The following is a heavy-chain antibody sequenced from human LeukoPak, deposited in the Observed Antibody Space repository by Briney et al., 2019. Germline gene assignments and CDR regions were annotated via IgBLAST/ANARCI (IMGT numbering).Heavy chain of an antibody. CDR2: INHSGST. D-gene: IGHD3-10*01. CDR3: ARVRPRITMVRGVLTSAPDY. Sequence: SETLSLTCAVYGGSFSGHYWSWIRQPPGKGLEWIGEINHSGSTNYNPSLKSRVTISVDTSKNQFSLKLSSVTAADTAVYYCARVRPRITMVRGVLTSAPDYWGQGTLVTVSS. J-gene: IGHJ4*02. CDR1: GGSFSGHY. V-gene: IGHV4-34*01.